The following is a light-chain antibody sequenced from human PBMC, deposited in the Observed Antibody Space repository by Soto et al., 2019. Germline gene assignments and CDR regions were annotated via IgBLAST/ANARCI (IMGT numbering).Light chain of an antibody. Sequence: QSALTQPASVSGSPGQSITISCTGTSSDVGGYNYVSWYQQHPGKAPKVMIYEVSDRPSGVSNRFSGSKSGNTASLTISGLQAEDEADYYCSSYTTSSTWVLGGGTKVTVL. CDR3: SSYTTSSTWV. J-gene: IGLJ3*02. CDR2: EVS. CDR1: SSDVGGYNY. V-gene: IGLV2-14*01.